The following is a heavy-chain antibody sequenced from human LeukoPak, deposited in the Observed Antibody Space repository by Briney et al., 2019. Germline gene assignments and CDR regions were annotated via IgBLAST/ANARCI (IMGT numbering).Heavy chain of an antibody. CDR1: GDSVSSNSAA. J-gene: IGHJ4*02. V-gene: IGHV6-1*01. CDR3: ARDLPGPVGYCSSTSCFFDY. D-gene: IGHD2-2*01. CDR2: TYYRSKWYN. Sequence: SQTLSLTCAISGDSVSSNSAAWTWIRQSPSRGLEWLGRTYYRSKWYNDYAVSVKSRITINPDTSKNQFSLQLNSVTPEDTAVYYCARDLPGPVGYCSSTSCFFDYWGQGTLVTVSS.